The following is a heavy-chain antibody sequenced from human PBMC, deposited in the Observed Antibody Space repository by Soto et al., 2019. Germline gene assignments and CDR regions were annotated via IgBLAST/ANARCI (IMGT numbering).Heavy chain of an antibody. Sequence: GGSLRLSCAASGFIFSSYWMHWVRQAPGKGLVWVSRINSDGSTTSYADSVKGRFTISRDNAKNTLYLQMNSLRAEDTAVYYCARVDYGAYYFDYWGQGTLVT. D-gene: IGHD4-17*01. J-gene: IGHJ4*02. CDR1: GFIFSSYW. CDR2: INSDGSTT. CDR3: ARVDYGAYYFDY. V-gene: IGHV3-74*01.